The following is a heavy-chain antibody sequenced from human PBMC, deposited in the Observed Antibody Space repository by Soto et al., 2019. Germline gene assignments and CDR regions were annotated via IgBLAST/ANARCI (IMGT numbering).Heavy chain of an antibody. Sequence: ASVKVSCKASGYTFTSYAMHWARQAPGQRLEWMGWINAGNGNTKYSQKFQGRVTITRDTSASTAYMELSSLRSEDTAVYYCARGDYDFRRYGMDVWGQGTTVTVSS. CDR3: ARGDYDFRRYGMDV. V-gene: IGHV1-3*01. CDR1: GYTFTSYA. D-gene: IGHD3-3*01. CDR2: INAGNGNT. J-gene: IGHJ6*02.